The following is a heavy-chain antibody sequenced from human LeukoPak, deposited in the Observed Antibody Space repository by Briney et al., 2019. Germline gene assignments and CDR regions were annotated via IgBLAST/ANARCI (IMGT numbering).Heavy chain of an antibody. CDR1: GFTFSSYA. V-gene: IGHV3-23*01. CDR3: AKDPSGWLGKYYYYYMDV. CDR2: ISGSGGNT. J-gene: IGHJ6*03. Sequence: GGSLRLSCAASGFTFSSYAMSWVRQAPGKGLEWVSTISGSGGNTYYVDSVKGRFTISRDNSKNSLDLQMNTLRAEDTAVYYCAKDPSGWLGKYYYYYMDVWGKGTTVSVS. D-gene: IGHD6-19*01.